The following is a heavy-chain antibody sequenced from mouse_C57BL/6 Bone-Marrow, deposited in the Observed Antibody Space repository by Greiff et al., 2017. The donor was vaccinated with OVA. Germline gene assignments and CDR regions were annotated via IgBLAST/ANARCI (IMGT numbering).Heavy chain of an antibody. V-gene: IGHV1-81*01. CDR3: SGNYLAWFAY. Sequence: QVHVKQSGAELARPGASVKLSCKASGYTFTSYGISWVKQRTGQGLEWIGEIYPRSGNTYYNEKFKGKATLTADKSSSTAYMELRSLTSEDSAVYFCSGNYLAWFAYWGQGTLVTVSA. J-gene: IGHJ3*01. CDR2: IYPRSGNT. CDR1: GYTFTSYG. D-gene: IGHD2-1*01.